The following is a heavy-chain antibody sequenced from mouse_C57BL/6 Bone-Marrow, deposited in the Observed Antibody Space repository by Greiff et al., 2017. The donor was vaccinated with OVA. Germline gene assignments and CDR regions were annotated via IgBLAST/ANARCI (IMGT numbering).Heavy chain of an antibody. Sequence: VQLQQSGAELVRPGASVKLSCTASGFNIKDDYMHWVKQRPEQGLEWIGWIDPENGDTEYASKFQGKATITADTPSNTAYLQLSSLTSEDTAVYYCTTVGSGYGAYWGQGTLVTVSA. CDR3: TTVGSGYGAY. D-gene: IGHD3-2*02. CDR2: IDPENGDT. V-gene: IGHV14-4*01. J-gene: IGHJ3*01. CDR1: GFNIKDDY.